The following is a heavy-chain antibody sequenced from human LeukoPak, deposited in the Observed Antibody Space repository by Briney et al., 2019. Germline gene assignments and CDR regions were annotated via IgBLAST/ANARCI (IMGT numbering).Heavy chain of an antibody. CDR3: ARGPSGYHNT. V-gene: IGHV3-21*01. D-gene: IGHD5-12*01. CDR2: ISGSSSFI. J-gene: IGHJ4*02. CDR1: GFNFSDYS. Sequence: PGGSLRLSCVASGFNFSDYSMDWVRQAPGKGLEWVASISGSSSFIFYADSLKGRFTISRDNAKNSLYLQMNSLRAEDTAVYYCARGPSGYHNTGGQGTLVTVSS.